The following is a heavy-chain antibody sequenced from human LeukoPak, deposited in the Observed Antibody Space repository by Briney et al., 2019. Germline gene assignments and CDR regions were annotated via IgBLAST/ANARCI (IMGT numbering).Heavy chain of an antibody. D-gene: IGHD3-10*01. J-gene: IGHJ5*02. CDR2: ISGSGTNT. CDR1: QFTFSSYA. Sequence: PGGSLMLSCAASQFTFSSYAMSWVGPAPGKGLEWVSSISGSGTNTYYADSVKGRFTIATNNTRNLMFLQMSSLRSADTAVYYCAKRRHDYASGDYYRDPWGQGTLVTVPS. V-gene: IGHV3-23*01. CDR3: AKRRHDYASGDYYRDP.